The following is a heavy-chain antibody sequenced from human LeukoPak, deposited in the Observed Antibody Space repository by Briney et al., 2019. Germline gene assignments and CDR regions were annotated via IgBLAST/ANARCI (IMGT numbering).Heavy chain of an antibody. J-gene: IGHJ3*02. Sequence: GASVKVSCKASRYTFTGYYMHWVRQAPGQGLDWMGWINPNSGGTNYAQKFQGWVTMTRDTSISTAYMELSRLRSDDTAVYYCARDRGYSSGWYDAFDIWGQGTMVTVSS. CDR1: RYTFTGYY. CDR2: INPNSGGT. CDR3: ARDRGYSSGWYDAFDI. V-gene: IGHV1-2*04. D-gene: IGHD6-19*01.